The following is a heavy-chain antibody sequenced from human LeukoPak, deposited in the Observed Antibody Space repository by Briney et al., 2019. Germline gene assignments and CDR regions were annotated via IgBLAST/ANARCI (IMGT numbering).Heavy chain of an antibody. CDR2: IIPIFGTA. D-gene: IGHD6-13*01. CDR3: ARAAAGYNWFDP. Sequence: GALVKVSCKASGGTFSSYAISWVRQAPGQGLEWMGGIIPIFGTANYAQKFQGRVTITADESTSTAYMELSSLRSEDTAVYYCARAAAGYNWFDPWGQGTLVTVSS. CDR1: GGTFSSYA. V-gene: IGHV1-69*13. J-gene: IGHJ5*02.